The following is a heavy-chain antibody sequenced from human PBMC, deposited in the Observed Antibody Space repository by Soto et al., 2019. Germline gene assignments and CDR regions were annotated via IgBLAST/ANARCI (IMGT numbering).Heavy chain of an antibody. Sequence: ASVKVSCKAPGETFRRDVISWVRQAPGQGLEWLGGITPMSGTTDYAQKFQGRVTISADKSTGTAYLELSSLTFDDTGVYYCARGVSMAGRPGFLHHWGQGSLVTVSS. V-gene: IGHV1-69*06. CDR2: ITPMSGTT. CDR1: GETFRRDV. J-gene: IGHJ1*01. CDR3: ARGVSMAGRPGFLHH. D-gene: IGHD6-6*01.